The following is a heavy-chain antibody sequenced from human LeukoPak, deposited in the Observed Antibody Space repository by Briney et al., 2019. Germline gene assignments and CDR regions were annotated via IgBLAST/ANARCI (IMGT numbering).Heavy chain of an antibody. CDR2: ISGSGGST. CDR1: GFTFSSYA. J-gene: IGHJ4*02. V-gene: IGHV3-23*01. D-gene: IGHD3-22*01. CDR3: AKESYYYDSSGYYEAGYNY. Sequence: GGSLRLSCAASGFTFSSYAMSWVRQAPGKGLEWVSAISGSGGSTYYADSVKGRFTISRDNSKNTLYLQMNSLRAEDTAVYYCAKESYYYDSSGYYEAGYNYWGQGTLVTVSS.